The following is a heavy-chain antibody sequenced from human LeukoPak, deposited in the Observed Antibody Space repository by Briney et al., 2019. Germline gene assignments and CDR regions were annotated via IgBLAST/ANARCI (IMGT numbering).Heavy chain of an antibody. CDR3: AKVNSMVRGVTYYFDY. J-gene: IGHJ4*02. CDR1: GFTFSSYG. D-gene: IGHD3-10*01. V-gene: IGHV3-30*18. CDR2: ISYDGSNK. Sequence: PGRSLRLSCAASGFTFSSYGMHWVRQAPGKGLEWVAVISYDGSNKYYAVSVKGRFTISRDNSKNTLYLQMNSLRAEDTAVYYCAKVNSMVRGVTYYFDYWGQGTLVTVSS.